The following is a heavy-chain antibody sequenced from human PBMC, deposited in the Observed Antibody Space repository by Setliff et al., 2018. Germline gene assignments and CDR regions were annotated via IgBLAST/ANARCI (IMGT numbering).Heavy chain of an antibody. Sequence: PSETLSLTCAVYGGSFSGYYWSWIRQPPGKGLEWIGEINHSGSTNYNPSLKSRVTISIDTSKNQFSLKLSSVTAADTAVYYCASLGMTTTMDWYFDLWGRGTLVTVSS. J-gene: IGHJ2*01. V-gene: IGHV4-34*01. CDR1: GGSFSGYY. D-gene: IGHD4-4*01. CDR2: INHSGST. CDR3: ASLGMTTTMDWYFDL.